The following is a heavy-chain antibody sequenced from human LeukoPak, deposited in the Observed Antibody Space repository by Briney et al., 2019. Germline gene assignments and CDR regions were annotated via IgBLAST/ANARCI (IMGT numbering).Heavy chain of an antibody. J-gene: IGHJ5*02. Sequence: GASVKVSCKASDYTFTSYGISWVRQAPGQGLEWMGWINPNSGGTNYAQKFQGRVTMTRDTSISTAYMELSRLRSDDTAVYYCARDADWSNLPWFDPWGQGTLVTVSS. CDR1: DYTFTSYG. CDR2: INPNSGGT. D-gene: IGHD3-9*01. V-gene: IGHV1-2*02. CDR3: ARDADWSNLPWFDP.